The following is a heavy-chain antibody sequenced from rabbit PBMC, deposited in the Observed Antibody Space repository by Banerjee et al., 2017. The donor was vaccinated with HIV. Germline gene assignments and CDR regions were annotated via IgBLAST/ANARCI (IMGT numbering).Heavy chain of an antibody. CDR3: GRDRDGDAGYGSLAL. J-gene: IGHJ4*01. V-gene: IGHV1S45*01. CDR1: GFDFSSYYM. Sequence: QEQLKETGGGLVQPGGSLTLSCKASGFDFSSYYMSWVRQAPGKGLEWIGIIYAGKGTTDYARWAKGRFTISKTSSTTVTLQMTSLTAADTATYFCGRDRDGDAGYGSLALWGPGTLVTVS. CDR2: IYAGKGTT. D-gene: IGHD6-1*01.